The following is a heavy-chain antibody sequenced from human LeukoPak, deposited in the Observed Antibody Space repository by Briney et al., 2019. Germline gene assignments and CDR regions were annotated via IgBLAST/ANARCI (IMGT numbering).Heavy chain of an antibody. CDR1: GGTFSSYA. D-gene: IGHD5-18*01. V-gene: IGHV1-69*05. CDR3: ARDLDGYSYGGPYYYFDY. CDR2: IIPIFGTA. Sequence: GASVKVSCKASGGTFSSYAISWVRQAPGQGLEWMGGIIPIFGTANYAQKLQGRVTMTTDTSTSTAYMELRSLRSDDAAVYYCARDLDGYSYGGPYYYFDYWGQGTLVTVSS. J-gene: IGHJ4*02.